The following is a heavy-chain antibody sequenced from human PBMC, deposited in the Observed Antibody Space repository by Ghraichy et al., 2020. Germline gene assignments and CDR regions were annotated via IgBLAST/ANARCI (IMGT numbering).Heavy chain of an antibody. CDR2: INPNSGGT. CDR3: AREVSVKFYSSSWYNWFDP. D-gene: IGHD6-13*01. V-gene: IGHV1-2*02. J-gene: IGHJ5*02. Sequence: ASVKVSCKASGYTFTGYYMHWVRQAPGQGLEWMGWINPNSGGTNYAQKFQGRVTMTRDTSISTAYMELSRLRSDDTAVYYCAREVSVKFYSSSWYNWFDPWGQGTLVTVSS. CDR1: GYTFTGYY.